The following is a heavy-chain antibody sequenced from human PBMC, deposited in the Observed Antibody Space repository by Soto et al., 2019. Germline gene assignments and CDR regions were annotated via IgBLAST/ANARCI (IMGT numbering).Heavy chain of an antibody. CDR2: ISTYNGDT. CDR3: ARAGAAPYYYDGMDV. J-gene: IGHJ6*02. V-gene: IGHV1-18*01. D-gene: IGHD2-15*01. CDR1: GYTFTSSG. Sequence: ASVKVSCKASGYTFTSSGISWLRQAPGQGLEWMGWISTYNGDTNDAPKFQDRVTMTIDRSTSTAYMELRSLRSDDAAVYYCARAGAAPYYYDGMDVWGQGTRVTVS.